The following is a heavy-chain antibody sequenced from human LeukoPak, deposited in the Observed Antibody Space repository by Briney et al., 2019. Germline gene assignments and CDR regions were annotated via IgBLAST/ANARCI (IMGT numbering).Heavy chain of an antibody. CDR1: GGTFSSYA. J-gene: IGHJ3*02. CDR3: ASPPGNGGNSLDAFDI. D-gene: IGHD4-23*01. V-gene: IGHV1-69*04. CDR2: IIPILGIA. Sequence: GASVKVFCKASGGTFSSYAISWVRQAPGQGLEWMGRIIPILGIANYAQKFQGRVTITADKSTSTAYMELSSLRSEDTAVYYCASPPGNGGNSLDAFDIWGQGTMVTVSS.